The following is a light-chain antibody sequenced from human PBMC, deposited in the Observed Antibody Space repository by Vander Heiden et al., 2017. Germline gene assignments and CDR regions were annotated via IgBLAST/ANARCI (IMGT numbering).Light chain of an antibody. Sequence: SYVLTQPPSVSVAPGQTARITCGGTNIGSKSVHWCQQKPGQAPVLVVYDDSDRPSGIPERFSGSNSGNTAALTISRVEAGDEADYYCQVGDSSSDYVFGTGTKVTVL. J-gene: IGLJ1*01. V-gene: IGLV3-21*02. CDR3: QVGDSSSDYV. CDR1: NIGSKS. CDR2: DDS.